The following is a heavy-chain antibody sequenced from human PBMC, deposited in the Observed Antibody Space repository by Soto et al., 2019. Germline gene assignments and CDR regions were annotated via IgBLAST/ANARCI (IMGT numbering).Heavy chain of an antibody. CDR1: GYSISSGYY. J-gene: IGHJ5*02. CDR3: ARGYYDFWSGYSWFDP. CDR2: IYHSGST. V-gene: IGHV4-38-2*01. Sequence: SETLSLTCAVSGYSISSGYYWGWIRQPPGKGLEWIGSIYHSGSTYYNPSLKSRVTISVDTSKNQFSLKLSSVTAADTAVYYCARGYYDFWSGYSWFDPWGQGTLVTVSS. D-gene: IGHD3-3*01.